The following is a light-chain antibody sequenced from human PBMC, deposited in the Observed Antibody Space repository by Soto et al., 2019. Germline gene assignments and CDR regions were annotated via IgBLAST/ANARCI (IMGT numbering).Light chain of an antibody. J-gene: IGKJ2*01. CDR1: QTFTNY. Sequence: DIQMTQSPSSLSASVGDRVTITCRASQTFTNYLKWYQQKPGKAPKLLIYAASRLQSGVPSRFSGSGSGTDFTLTISSLQPEDFATYYCQQSYSSPYTFGQGTKLEIK. V-gene: IGKV1-39*01. CDR3: QQSYSSPYT. CDR2: AAS.